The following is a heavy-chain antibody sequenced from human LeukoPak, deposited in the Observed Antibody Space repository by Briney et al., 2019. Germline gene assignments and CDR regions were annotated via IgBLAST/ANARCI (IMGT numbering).Heavy chain of an antibody. D-gene: IGHD1-7*01. CDR3: AEDVRVLINWNYIQNFDY. CDR1: GFTFSSYG. V-gene: IGHV3-30*18. Sequence: GGSLRLSCAASGFTFSSYGMHWVRQAPGKGLEWVAAMSYDGTNKYYADSVKGRFTISRDNSKNTLYLQMNSLRPEDTAVYYCAEDVRVLINWNYIQNFDYWGQGTLVTVSS. J-gene: IGHJ4*02. CDR2: MSYDGTNK.